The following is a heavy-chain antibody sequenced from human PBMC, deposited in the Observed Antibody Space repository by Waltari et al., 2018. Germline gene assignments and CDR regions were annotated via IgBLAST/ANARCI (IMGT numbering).Heavy chain of an antibody. Sequence: QVQLLASGPGLVKPSETLSLTCTVSGGPISNYQWSRIRQPAGKGLEWIGRFYPSGSTNYNPSLRSRVTMSVDTSKNQFSLKLSSVAAADTAVYYCATYDDVWGCYRYWGQGTLVTVSS. CDR1: GGPISNYQ. V-gene: IGHV4-4*07. CDR3: ATYDDVWGCYRY. CDR2: FYPSGST. J-gene: IGHJ4*02. D-gene: IGHD3-16*01.